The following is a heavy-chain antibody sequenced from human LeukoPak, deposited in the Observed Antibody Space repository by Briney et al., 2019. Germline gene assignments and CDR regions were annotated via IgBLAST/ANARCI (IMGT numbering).Heavy chain of an antibody. Sequence: SETLSLTCTVSGGSISGYYWSWIRQPPGKGLEWIGYIYYSGSPNYNPSLKSRVTMSVDTSKNQFPLKLSSVTAADTAVYYCARETPYTVRGGHYYYGMDVWGQGTTVTVSS. CDR1: GGSISGYY. D-gene: IGHD3-10*01. CDR3: ARETPYTVRGGHYYYGMDV. J-gene: IGHJ6*02. V-gene: IGHV4-59*12. CDR2: IYYSGSP.